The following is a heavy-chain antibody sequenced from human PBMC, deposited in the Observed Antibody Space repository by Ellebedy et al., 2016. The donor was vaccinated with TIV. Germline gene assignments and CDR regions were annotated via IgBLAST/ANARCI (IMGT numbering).Heavy chain of an antibody. D-gene: IGHD3-3*01. J-gene: IGHJ6*02. CDR3: ATREWQDPMDV. Sequence: ASVKVSCXASGYNFDKYYIHWVRQAPGQRLEWMGWINTSNGNTKYSQTFQGRVTITRDTSATTAYMELSSLMSEDTAVYYCATREWQDPMDVWGQGTTVTVSS. V-gene: IGHV1-3*04. CDR1: GYNFDKYY. CDR2: INTSNGNT.